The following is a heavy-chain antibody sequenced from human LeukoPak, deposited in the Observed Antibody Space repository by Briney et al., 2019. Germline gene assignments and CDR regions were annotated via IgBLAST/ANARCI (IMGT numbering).Heavy chain of an antibody. CDR3: ARVPSRSSWYLHHRDLMSWFDP. D-gene: IGHD6-13*01. V-gene: IGHV1-69*13. CDR2: IIPIFGTA. J-gene: IGHJ5*02. CDR1: GGTFSSYA. Sequence: SSVKVSCKASGGTFSSYAINWVRQAPGQGRGWMGGIIPIFGTANYAQKFQGRVTITADESTSTAYMELSSLRSEDTAVYYCARVPSRSSWYLHHRDLMSWFDPWGQGTLVTVSS.